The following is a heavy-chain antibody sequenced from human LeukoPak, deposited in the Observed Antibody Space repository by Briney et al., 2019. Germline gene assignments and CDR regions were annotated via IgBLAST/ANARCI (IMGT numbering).Heavy chain of an antibody. CDR3: ARDGGWLQLGGYFDY. D-gene: IGHD1-1*01. V-gene: IGHV1-69*13. CDR2: IIPIFGTA. CDR1: GGTFSSYA. J-gene: IGHJ4*02. Sequence: SVKVSCTASGGTFSSYAISWVRQAPGQGLEWMGGIIPIFGTANYAQKFQGRVTITADESTSTAYMELSSLRSEDTAVYYCARDGGWLQLGGYFDYWGQGTLVTVSS.